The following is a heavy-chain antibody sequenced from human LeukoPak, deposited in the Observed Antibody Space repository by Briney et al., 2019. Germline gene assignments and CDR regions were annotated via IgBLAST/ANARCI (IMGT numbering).Heavy chain of an antibody. CDR1: GFTFSNYA. J-gene: IGHJ6*02. D-gene: IGHD3-9*01. Sequence: GGSLRLSCAASGFTFSNYAMTWVRQAPGKGPEWVSSIGTSNTYYADSVKGRFTISRDDSKNTLYLQMDSLRAGDTALYYCAKEGGAGYGYGMDVWGQGTTVTVSS. V-gene: IGHV3-23*01. CDR3: AKEGGAGYGYGMDV. CDR2: IGTSNT.